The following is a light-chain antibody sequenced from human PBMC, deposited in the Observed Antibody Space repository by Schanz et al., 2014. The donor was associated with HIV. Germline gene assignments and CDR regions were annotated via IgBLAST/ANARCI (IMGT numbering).Light chain of an antibody. CDR2: EVT. CDR1: SSNVGGYNY. Sequence: QSALTQPPSASGSLGQSVAISCTGSSSNVGGYNYVSWYQQHPGKAPKLMIYEVTKRPSGVPDRFSGSKSGNTASLTVSGLQAEDEADYYCSSSGGSNNFVIFGGGTKLTVL. V-gene: IGLV2-8*01. J-gene: IGLJ2*01. CDR3: SSSGGSNNFVI.